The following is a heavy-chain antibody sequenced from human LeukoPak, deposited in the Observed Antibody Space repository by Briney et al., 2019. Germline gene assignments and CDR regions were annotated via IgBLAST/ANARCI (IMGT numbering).Heavy chain of an antibody. CDR3: AGVRYCSSTSCYNFGY. V-gene: IGHV1-8*01. CDR2: MNPNSGNT. CDR1: GYTFTTYD. J-gene: IGHJ4*02. Sequence: ASVKVSCKASGYTFTTYDINWVRQATGQGLEWTGWMNPNSGNTGYAQKFQGRVTMTRNTSISTAYMELSSLRSEDTAVYYCAGVRYCSSTSCYNFGYWGQGTLVTVSS. D-gene: IGHD2-2*02.